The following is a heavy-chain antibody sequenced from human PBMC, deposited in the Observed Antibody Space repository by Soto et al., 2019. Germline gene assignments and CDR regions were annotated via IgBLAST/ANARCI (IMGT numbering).Heavy chain of an antibody. Sequence: SVKVSCKASGGTFSSYAISWVRQAPGQGLEWMGGIIPIFGTANYAQKFQRRVTITADESTSTAYMELSSLRSEDTAVYYCARGDCSGGSCHEKYYYYYYGMDVWGQGTTVTVSS. V-gene: IGHV1-69*13. CDR1: GGTFSSYA. CDR3: ARGDCSGGSCHEKYYYYYYGMDV. J-gene: IGHJ6*02. CDR2: IIPIFGTA. D-gene: IGHD2-15*01.